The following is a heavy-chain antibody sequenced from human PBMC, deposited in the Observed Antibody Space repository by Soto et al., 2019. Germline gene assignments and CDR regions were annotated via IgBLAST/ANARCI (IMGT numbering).Heavy chain of an antibody. CDR1: GGSISSYY. Sequence: SETLSLTCTVSGGSISSYYWSWIRQPPGKGLEWIGYIYYSGSTNYNPSLKSRVTISVDTSKNQFSLKLSSVTAADTAVYYCARAVVPAATSLFDYWGQGTLVTVSS. V-gene: IGHV4-59*12. CDR2: IYYSGST. J-gene: IGHJ4*02. CDR3: ARAVVPAATSLFDY. D-gene: IGHD2-2*01.